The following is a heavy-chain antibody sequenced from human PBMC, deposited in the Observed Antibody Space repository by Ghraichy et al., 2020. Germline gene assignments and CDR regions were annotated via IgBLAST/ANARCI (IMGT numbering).Heavy chain of an antibody. CDR3: ARDRDHSGYDWDYYYGMDV. Sequence: GGSLRLSCAASGFTFSSYSMNWVRQAPGKGLEWVSSISSSSSYIYYADSVKGRFTISRDNAKNSLYLQMNSLRAEDTAVYYCARDRDHSGYDWDYYYGMDVWGQGTTVTVSS. CDR2: ISSSSSYI. V-gene: IGHV3-21*01. D-gene: IGHD5-12*01. CDR1: GFTFSSYS. J-gene: IGHJ6*02.